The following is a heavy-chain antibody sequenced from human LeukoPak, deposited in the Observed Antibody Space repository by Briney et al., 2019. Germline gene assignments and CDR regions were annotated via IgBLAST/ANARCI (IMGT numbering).Heavy chain of an antibody. D-gene: IGHD2-15*01. CDR1: GFTFSNAW. J-gene: IGHJ4*02. Sequence: GGSLRLSCAASGFTFSNAWMSWVRQAPGKGLEWVGRIKSKTDGGTTDYAAPVKGRFIISRDDSKNTLYLQMNSLKTEDTAVYYCTTARRTRGGYCSGGSCYSSYWGQGTLVTVSS. CDR2: IKSKTDGGTT. CDR3: TTARRTRGGYCSGGSCYSSY. V-gene: IGHV3-15*01.